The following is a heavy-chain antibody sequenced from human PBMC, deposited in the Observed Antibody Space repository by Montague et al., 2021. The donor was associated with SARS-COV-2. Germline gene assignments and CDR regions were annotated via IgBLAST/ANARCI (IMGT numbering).Heavy chain of an antibody. CDR1: GFTVSRNY. CDR2: IFGGGST. J-gene: IGHJ6*02. V-gene: IGHV3-66*01. Sequence: SLRLSCAASGFTVSRNYMGWVRQAPGKGLEWVSVIFGGGSTNYADSVKGRFTISKDISQKTLYLQMNSLRAEDMAVYYCAKGGTSYFYGVDVWGQGTTVAVSS. D-gene: IGHD1-26*01. CDR3: AKGGTSYFYGVDV.